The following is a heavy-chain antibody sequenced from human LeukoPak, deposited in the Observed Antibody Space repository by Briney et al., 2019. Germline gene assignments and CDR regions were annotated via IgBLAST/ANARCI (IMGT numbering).Heavy chain of an antibody. CDR2: IIPIFGTA. CDR1: GGTFSSYA. V-gene: IGHV1-69*05. Sequence: SVKVSCKASGGTFSSYAISWVRQAPGQGLEWMGGIIPIFGTANYAQKFQGRVTITTDESTGTAYMELSSLRSEDTAVYYCASMRTRTFIFDYWGQGTLVTVSS. J-gene: IGHJ4*02. CDR3: ASMRTRTFIFDY. D-gene: IGHD1-7*01.